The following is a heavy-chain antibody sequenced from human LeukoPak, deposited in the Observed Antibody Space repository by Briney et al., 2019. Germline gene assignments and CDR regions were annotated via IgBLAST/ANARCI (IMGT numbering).Heavy chain of an antibody. D-gene: IGHD3-22*01. CDR2: INSDGINT. CDR1: GFTFSSYG. V-gene: IGHV3-74*01. CDR3: ARDLGQYYDTSDNWFDP. J-gene: IGHJ5*02. Sequence: PGGTLRLSCAASGFTFSSYGLNWVRQAPGKGLVWVSRINSDGINTSYADSVKGRFTISRDNAKNTLNLQMNSLRAEDTAVYYCARDLGQYYDTSDNWFDPWGQGTLSPSPQ.